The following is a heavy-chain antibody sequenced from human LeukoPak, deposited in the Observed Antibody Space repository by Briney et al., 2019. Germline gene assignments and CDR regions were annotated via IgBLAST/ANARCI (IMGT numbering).Heavy chain of an antibody. CDR3: AKATIEQWLVKVDSFDS. D-gene: IGHD6-19*01. Sequence: PGGSLRLSCAASGFTFSGSAMHWVRQASGKGLEWVAFIRYDGSNKYYADSVKGRFTISRDNSKNTLYLQMNSLRGEDTARYYCAKATIEQWLVKVDSFDSWGQGTLVSVSS. V-gene: IGHV3-30*02. CDR1: GFTFSGSA. CDR2: IRYDGSNK. J-gene: IGHJ4*02.